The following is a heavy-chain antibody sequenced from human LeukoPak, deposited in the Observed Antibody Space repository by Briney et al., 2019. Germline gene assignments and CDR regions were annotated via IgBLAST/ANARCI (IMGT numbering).Heavy chain of an antibody. Sequence: GGSLRLSCAASGFTFSDYWMSWVRQAPGKGLEWVANIKHDGSEKDYVDSVKGRFTISRDNAKNSLYLQMNSLRAEDTAVYYCASEYSSNYYAFDIWGQGTLVTVSS. CDR3: ASEYSSNYYAFDI. D-gene: IGHD6-13*01. CDR1: GFTFSDYW. J-gene: IGHJ3*02. V-gene: IGHV3-7*01. CDR2: IKHDGSEK.